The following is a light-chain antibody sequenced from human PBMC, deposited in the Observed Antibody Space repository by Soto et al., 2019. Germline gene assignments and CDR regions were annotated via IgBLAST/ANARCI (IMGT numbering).Light chain of an antibody. CDR3: QQRSSWPRT. CDR2: DAS. V-gene: IGKV3-11*01. Sequence: EIVLTQSPATLSLSPGERATLSCRASQSVSSYLAWYQQKPGQAPRLLISDASNRATGIPARFSGSGSVTDFTLTISSLEPEDFAVYYCQQRSSWPRTFGPGTKVDI. J-gene: IGKJ3*01. CDR1: QSVSSY.